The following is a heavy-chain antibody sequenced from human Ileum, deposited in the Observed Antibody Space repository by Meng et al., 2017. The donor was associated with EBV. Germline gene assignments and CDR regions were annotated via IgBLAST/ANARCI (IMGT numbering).Heavy chain of an antibody. CDR3: ARVGQWLPIDY. V-gene: IGHV4-4*03. Sequence: QGRVEESGPGLVKPPGTLSLTWAVSGGSISSSNWWSWVRQPPGKGLEWIGEIYHSGSTNYNPSLKSRVTISVDKSKNQFSLNLSSVTAADTAVYYCARVGQWLPIDYWGQGTLVTVSS. J-gene: IGHJ4*02. CDR2: IYHSGST. CDR1: GGSISSSNW. D-gene: IGHD6-19*01.